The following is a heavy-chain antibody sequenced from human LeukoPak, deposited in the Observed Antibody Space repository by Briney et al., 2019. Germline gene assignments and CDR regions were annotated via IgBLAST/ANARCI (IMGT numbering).Heavy chain of an antibody. Sequence: GGSLRLSCAASGFTFSSYAMHWVRQAPGKGLEWVAVISFDGSNKYYADSVKGRFTISGDNSKNTLSLQMNSLRAEDTAVYYCAKEGFYCSGGSCYSFYYYYMDVWGKGTTVTVSS. CDR1: GFTFSSYA. V-gene: IGHV3-30*04. CDR2: ISFDGSNK. J-gene: IGHJ6*03. CDR3: AKEGFYCSGGSCYSFYYYYMDV. D-gene: IGHD2-15*01.